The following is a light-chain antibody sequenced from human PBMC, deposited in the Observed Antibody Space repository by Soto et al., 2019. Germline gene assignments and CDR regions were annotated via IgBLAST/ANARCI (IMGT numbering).Light chain of an antibody. V-gene: IGLV2-18*02. Sequence: QSALTQPPSVSGSPGQSVTISCTGTSSDVGSYNRVSWYQQPPGTAPKLMIYEVSHRPSGVPDRFSGSKSGNTASLTISGLQAEDEAYYYCSSYTSSSVVFGGGTKLTVL. CDR2: EVS. CDR1: SSDVGSYNR. J-gene: IGLJ2*01. CDR3: SSYTSSSVV.